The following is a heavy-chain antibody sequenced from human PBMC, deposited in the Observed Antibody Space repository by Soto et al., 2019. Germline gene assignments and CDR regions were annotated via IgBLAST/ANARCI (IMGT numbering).Heavy chain of an antibody. CDR1: GYNFISYW. CDR3: VRHWDFFDSSAYASDY. V-gene: IGHV5-10-1*01. CDR2: IDPNGSYT. Sequence: PGESLKISCKGSGYNFISYWISWVRQMPGKGLEWLGRIDPNGSYTKYSPSVQGHVTITADESITTAYLQWSSLKATDTALYYCVRHWDFFDSSAYASDYWGPGTPVTVSS. J-gene: IGHJ4*02. D-gene: IGHD3-22*01.